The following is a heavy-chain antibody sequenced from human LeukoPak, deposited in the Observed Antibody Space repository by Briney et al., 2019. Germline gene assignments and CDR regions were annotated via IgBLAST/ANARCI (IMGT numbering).Heavy chain of an antibody. CDR1: EVTFSSYA. CDR2: ISGSGDST. J-gene: IGHJ4*02. CDR3: AKVATRTYFDY. V-gene: IGHV3-23*01. Sequence: QPGGSLRLSCAVSEVTFSSYAMSWVRQAPGQGLEWVSAISGSGDSTYYADSVKGRFTISRDNSKNTLYLQMNSLRADDTAVYYCAKVATRTYFDYWGQGTLVTVSS.